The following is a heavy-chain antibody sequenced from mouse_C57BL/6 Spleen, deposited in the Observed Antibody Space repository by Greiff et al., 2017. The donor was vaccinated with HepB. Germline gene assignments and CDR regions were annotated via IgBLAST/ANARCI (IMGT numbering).Heavy chain of an antibody. V-gene: IGHV5-4*01. CDR1: GFTFSSYA. CDR2: ISDGGRYT. Sequence: EVQLVESGGGLVKPGGSLKLSCAASGFTFSSYAMSWVRQTPEKRLEWVATISDGGRYTYYPDNVKGRFTISRDNAKNNLYLQMSHLKSDDTAMYYCARESYGSSHYFDYWGQGTTLTVSS. J-gene: IGHJ2*01. CDR3: ARESYGSSHYFDY. D-gene: IGHD1-1*01.